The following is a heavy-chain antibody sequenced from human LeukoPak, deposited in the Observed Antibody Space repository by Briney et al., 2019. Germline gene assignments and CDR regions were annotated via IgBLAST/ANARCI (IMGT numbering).Heavy chain of an antibody. D-gene: IGHD3-9*01. CDR3: ARVAFYLTGFDY. Sequence: ASVKVSCKASGGTFSSYAISWVRQAPGQGLEWMGWISAYNGNTNYAQKLQGRVTMTTDTSTSTAYMELRSLRSDDTAVYYCARVAFYLTGFDYWGQGTLVTVSS. V-gene: IGHV1-18*01. CDR1: GGTFSSYA. J-gene: IGHJ4*02. CDR2: ISAYNGNT.